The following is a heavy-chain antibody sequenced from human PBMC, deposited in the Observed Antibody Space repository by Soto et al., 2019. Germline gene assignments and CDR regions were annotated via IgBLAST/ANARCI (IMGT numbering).Heavy chain of an antibody. CDR2: ISGSGDVI. Sequence: GSLLPACAASAFKFSGYYMNWVRQAPGKGLEWVSYISGSGDVIYYADSVKVRFTISRDNDKKSVHLQMDTLRAEDTALYYCARAPDCGEGSCYRHFDLWGQGTRVTVSS. J-gene: IGHJ4*02. CDR3: ARAPDCGEGSCYRHFDL. CDR1: AFKFSGYY. V-gene: IGHV3-11*01. D-gene: IGHD2-15*01.